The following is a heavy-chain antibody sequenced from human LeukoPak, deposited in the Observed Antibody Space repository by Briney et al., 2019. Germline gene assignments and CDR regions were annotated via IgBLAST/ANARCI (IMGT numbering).Heavy chain of an antibody. CDR1: GFTFDDYA. CDR2: ISWNSGNI. D-gene: IGHD5-18*01. V-gene: IGHV3-9*01. Sequence: GGSLRLSCVASGFTFDDYAMYWVRQTPGKGLEWVSGISWNSGNIDYADSVKGRFTISRDNAKNSLYLQMNSLRAEDTAVYYCAKEAYSYGAGNAFDIWGQGTMVTVSS. CDR3: AKEAYSYGAGNAFDI. J-gene: IGHJ3*02.